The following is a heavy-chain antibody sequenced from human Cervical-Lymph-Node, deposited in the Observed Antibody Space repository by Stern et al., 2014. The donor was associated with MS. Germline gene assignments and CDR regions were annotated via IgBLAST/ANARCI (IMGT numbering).Heavy chain of an antibody. CDR1: GYTFTDNY. CDR3: ARGNGYDWSTFDS. CDR2: INPNSGGT. V-gene: IGHV1-2*02. J-gene: IGHJ4*02. D-gene: IGHD5-12*01. Sequence: QVQLVQSGAGVKKPGASVKVSCKASGYTFTDNYLHWVRQAPGHGLEWMGWINPNSGGTHYAHKFQGRVTITRDTSISTAYMELSRLKSDDTALYYCARGNGYDWSTFDSWGQGTVVTVSS.